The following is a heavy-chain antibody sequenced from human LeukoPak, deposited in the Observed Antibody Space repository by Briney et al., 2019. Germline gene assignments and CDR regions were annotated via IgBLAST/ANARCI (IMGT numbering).Heavy chain of an antibody. CDR3: AKDKFRNYDAFDI. V-gene: IGHV3-23*01. CDR1: GFTFSNYA. Sequence: GGSLRLSCEASGFTFSNYAMTWVRQAPGKGLEWVSGINDSGTGTYYADSVKGRFSIFRGKSKNTLYLQMNSLTAEDTAVYYCAKDKFRNYDAFDIWSLGTMVTVSS. J-gene: IGHJ3*02. D-gene: IGHD1-7*01. CDR2: INDSGTGT.